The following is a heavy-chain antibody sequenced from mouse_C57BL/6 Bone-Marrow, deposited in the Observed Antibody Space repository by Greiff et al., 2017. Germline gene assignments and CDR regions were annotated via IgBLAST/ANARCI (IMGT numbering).Heavy chain of an antibody. CDR2: ISSGSSTI. CDR3: ARRGYYGSSYGCYAMDY. D-gene: IGHD1-1*01. CDR1: GFTFSDYG. J-gene: IGHJ4*01. Sequence: DVHLVESGGGLVKPGGSLKLSCAASGFTFSDYGMHWVRQAPEKGLEWVAYISSGSSTIYYADTVKGRFTISRDNAKNTLFLQMTSLRSEDTAMYYCARRGYYGSSYGCYAMDYWGQGTSVTVSS. V-gene: IGHV5-17*01.